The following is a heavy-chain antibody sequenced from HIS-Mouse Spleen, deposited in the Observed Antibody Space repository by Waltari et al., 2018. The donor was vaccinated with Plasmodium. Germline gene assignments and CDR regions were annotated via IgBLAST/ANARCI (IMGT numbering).Heavy chain of an antibody. J-gene: IGHJ2*01. CDR2: INHSGST. CDR3: ARGLRGHYWYFDL. CDR1: GGSFRGYS. D-gene: IGHD3-10*01. V-gene: IGHV4-34*01. Sequence: QVQLQQWGAGLLKPSETLSLTCAVYGGSFRGYSWSWIRQPPGTGLEWIGEINHSGSTNYNPSLKSRVTISVDTSKNQFSLKLSSVTAADTAVYYCARGLRGHYWYFDLWGRGTLVTVSS.